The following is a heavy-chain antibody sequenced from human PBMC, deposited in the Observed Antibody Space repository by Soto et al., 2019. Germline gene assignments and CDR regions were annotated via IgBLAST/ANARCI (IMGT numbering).Heavy chain of an antibody. J-gene: IGHJ3*02. V-gene: IGHV3-9*01. CDR2: ISWNSGSI. Sequence: DVQLVESGGGLVQPGRSLRLSCAASGFTFDDYAMHWVRQAPGKGLEWVSGISWNSGSIGYADSVKGRFTISRDNAKNSLYLQMNSLRAEDTALYYCAKDFFHDYGDYGGTSGFDIWGQGTMVTVSS. CDR3: AKDFFHDYGDYGGTSGFDI. CDR1: GFTFDDYA. D-gene: IGHD4-17*01.